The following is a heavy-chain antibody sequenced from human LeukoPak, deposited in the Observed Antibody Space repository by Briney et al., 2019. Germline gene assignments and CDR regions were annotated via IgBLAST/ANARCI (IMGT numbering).Heavy chain of an antibody. D-gene: IGHD1-26*01. Sequence: SQTLSLTCTVSGGSISSGGYYWSWIRQHPGKGLEWIGYIYYSGSTYYNPSLKSRVTISVDTSKNQFSLKLSSVTAADTAVYYCARTNTRGAQPIDYWGQGTLVTVSS. CDR2: IYYSGST. J-gene: IGHJ4*02. CDR1: GGSISSGGYY. V-gene: IGHV4-31*03. CDR3: ARTNTRGAQPIDY.